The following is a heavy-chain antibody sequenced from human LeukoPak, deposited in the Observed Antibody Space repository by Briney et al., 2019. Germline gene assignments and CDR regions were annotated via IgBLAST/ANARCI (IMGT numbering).Heavy chain of an antibody. CDR3: FRAAYDISNDYYYYYYMDV. J-gene: IGHJ6*03. V-gene: IGHV4-39*07. CDR2: IYYSGST. CDR1: GGSISSSTYY. Sequence: SETLSLTCTVSGGSISSSTYYWGWIRQPPGKGLEWIGGIYYSGSTYYNSSLKSRVTISVDTSKNQFSLKLSSVTAADTAVYYAFRAAYDISNDYYYYYYMDVWGKGATVTVSS. D-gene: IGHD3-22*01.